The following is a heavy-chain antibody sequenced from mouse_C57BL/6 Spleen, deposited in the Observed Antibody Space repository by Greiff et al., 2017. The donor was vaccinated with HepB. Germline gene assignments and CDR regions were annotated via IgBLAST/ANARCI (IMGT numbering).Heavy chain of an antibody. J-gene: IGHJ4*01. CDR3: ASVYSNYDYYAMDY. D-gene: IGHD2-5*01. V-gene: IGHV1-64*01. Sequence: QVQLQQPGAELVKPGASVKLSCKASGYTFTSYWMHWVKQRPGQGLEWIGMIHPNSGSTNYNEKFKSKATLTVDKSSSTAYMQLSSLTSEDSALYYCASVYSNYDYYAMDYWGQGTSVTVSS. CDR2: IHPNSGST. CDR1: GYTFTSYW.